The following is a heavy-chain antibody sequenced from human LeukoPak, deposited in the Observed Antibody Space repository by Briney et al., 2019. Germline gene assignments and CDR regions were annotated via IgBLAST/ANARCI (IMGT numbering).Heavy chain of an antibody. J-gene: IGHJ4*02. Sequence: GGSLRLSCAASGFTFSNYGMHRVRQAPGKGLEWVAIIWYDGSNKYYADSVKGRFTISRDNSKNTPYVQMNSLRVEDTAVYYCARDLGGSASWIDYWGQGTLVTVSS. CDR2: IWYDGSNK. D-gene: IGHD2-2*01. CDR3: ARDLGGSASWIDY. V-gene: IGHV3-33*01. CDR1: GFTFSNYG.